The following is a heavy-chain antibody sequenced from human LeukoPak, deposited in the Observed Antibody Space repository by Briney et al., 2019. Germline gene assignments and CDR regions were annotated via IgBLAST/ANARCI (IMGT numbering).Heavy chain of an antibody. V-gene: IGHV4-59*01. CDR1: GGSISSYY. D-gene: IGHD6-13*01. CDR2: IYYSGST. J-gene: IGHJ5*02. Sequence: ETLSLTCTVSGGSISSYYWSWIRQPPGKGLEWIGYIYYSGSTNYNPSLKSRVTISVDTSKNQFSLKLSSVTAADTAVYYCARSGQQPKNWFDPWGQGTLVTASS. CDR3: ARSGQQPKNWFDP.